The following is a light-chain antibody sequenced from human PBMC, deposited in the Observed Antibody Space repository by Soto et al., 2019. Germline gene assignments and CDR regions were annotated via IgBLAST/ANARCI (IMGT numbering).Light chain of an antibody. CDR1: ESVSSK. J-gene: IGKJ5*01. V-gene: IGKV3-15*01. CDR3: QRLHDPIT. Sequence: IVVSQSPTALSVSPGERATVSFRASESVSSKLVWYQKTPGQAPRLLIHHASPSATGIPARFSGSGSGTEFLHTIRSVEAEDFVIYYSQRLHDPITFGQGTRLEIK. CDR2: HAS.